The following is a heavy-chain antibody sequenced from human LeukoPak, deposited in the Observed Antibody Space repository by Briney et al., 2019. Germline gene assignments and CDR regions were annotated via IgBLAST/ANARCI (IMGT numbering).Heavy chain of an antibody. CDR1: GYTFTSYG. D-gene: IGHD2-21*02. Sequence: GASVKVSCKASGYTFTSYGISWVRQAPGKELEWMGWISAYNGNTNYAQKLQGRVTMTTDTSTSTAYMELRSLRSDDTAVYYCARDRGIVVVTGIDYWGQGTLVTVSS. CDR3: ARDRGIVVVTGIDY. CDR2: ISAYNGNT. J-gene: IGHJ4*02. V-gene: IGHV1-18*01.